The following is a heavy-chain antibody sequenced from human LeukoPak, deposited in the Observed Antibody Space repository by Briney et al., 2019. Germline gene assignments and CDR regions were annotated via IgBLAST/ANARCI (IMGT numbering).Heavy chain of an antibody. CDR2: IHPGDSDT. J-gene: IGHJ4*02. CDR1: GYSFTSYW. Sequence: GESLKISCKGSGYSFTSYWIGWVRQMPGKGLEWMGIIHPGDSDTRYSPSFQGQVTISADKSISTAYLQWSSLKASDTAMYYCARPRSQLLSEFFYWGQGTLVTVSS. CDR3: ARPRSQLLSEFFY. V-gene: IGHV5-51*01. D-gene: IGHD2-2*01.